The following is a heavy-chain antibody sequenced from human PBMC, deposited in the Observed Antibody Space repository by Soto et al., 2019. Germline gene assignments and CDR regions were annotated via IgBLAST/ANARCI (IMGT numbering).Heavy chain of an antibody. CDR2: IDWDDDK. Sequence: SGPTLVNPTQTLTLTCTFSGFSLSTSGMRVSWIRQPPGKALEWLALIDWDDDKYYSTSLKTRLTISKDTSKNQVVLTMTNMDPVDTSTYYSARIGGGYGSRYCYYCMDVWGQGTTVTVSS. V-gene: IGHV2-70*01. D-gene: IGHD3-10*01. CDR1: GFSLSTSGMR. J-gene: IGHJ6*02. CDR3: ARIGGGYGSRYCYYCMDV.